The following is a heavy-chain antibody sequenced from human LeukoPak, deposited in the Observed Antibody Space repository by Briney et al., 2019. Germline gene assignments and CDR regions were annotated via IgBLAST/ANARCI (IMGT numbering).Heavy chain of an antibody. J-gene: IGHJ4*02. D-gene: IGHD3-3*01. CDR3: ARVGSLEWLTLYDY. CDR2: INWNGGST. CDR1: GFTFDDYG. Sequence: GGSLRLSCAASGFTFDDYGMSWVRQAPGKGLEWVSGINWNGGSTGYADSVKGRFTISRDNAKNSLYLQMNSLRAEDTALYYCARVGSLEWLTLYDYWGQGTLVTVSP. V-gene: IGHV3-20*04.